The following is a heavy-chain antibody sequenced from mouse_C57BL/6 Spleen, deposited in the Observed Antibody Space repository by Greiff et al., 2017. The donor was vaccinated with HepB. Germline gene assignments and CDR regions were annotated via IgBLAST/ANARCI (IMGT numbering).Heavy chain of an antibody. Sequence: VQLQQSGPELVKPGASVKISCKASGYAFSSSWMNWVKQRPGKGLEWIGRIYPGDGDTNYNGKFKGKATLTADKSSSTAYLQRSSLTSEDSAVYFCARRGDYYGSSYWYFDVWGTGTTVTVSS. D-gene: IGHD1-1*01. CDR2: IYPGDGDT. CDR1: GYAFSSSW. CDR3: ARRGDYYGSSYWYFDV. J-gene: IGHJ1*03. V-gene: IGHV1-82*01.